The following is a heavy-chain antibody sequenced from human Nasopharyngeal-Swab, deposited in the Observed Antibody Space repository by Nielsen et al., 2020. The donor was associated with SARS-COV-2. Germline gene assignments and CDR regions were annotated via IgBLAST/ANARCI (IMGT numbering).Heavy chain of an antibody. Sequence: ASVKVSCTASGYTFSKYGIHWVRQAPGQGLEWMGWISAYNGNTNYAWKFQGRLTMTTDTSTSTAYMELRSLTSDDTAVYYCARPIGSIGYDQLAPLSWGQGTLVTVSS. D-gene: IGHD5-12*01. CDR1: GYTFSKYG. CDR3: ARPIGSIGYDQLAPLS. V-gene: IGHV1-18*04. J-gene: IGHJ4*02. CDR2: ISAYNGNT.